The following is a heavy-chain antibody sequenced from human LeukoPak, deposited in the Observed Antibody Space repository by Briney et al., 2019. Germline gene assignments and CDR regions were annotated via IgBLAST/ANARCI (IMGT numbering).Heavy chain of an antibody. D-gene: IGHD3-9*01. V-gene: IGHV4-30-2*01. J-gene: IGHJ5*02. Sequence: PSETLSLTCAVSGGSISSGGYSWSWIRQPPGKGLGWIGYIYHSGSTYYNPSLKSRVTISVDRSKNQFSLKLSSVTAADTAVYYCARGHYDILTGYYSLHWFDPWGQGTLVTVSS. CDR3: ARGHYDILTGYYSLHWFDP. CDR1: GGSISSGGYS. CDR2: IYHSGST.